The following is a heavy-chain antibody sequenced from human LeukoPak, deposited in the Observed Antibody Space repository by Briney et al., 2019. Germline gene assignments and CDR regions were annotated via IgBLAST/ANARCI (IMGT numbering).Heavy chain of an antibody. J-gene: IGHJ3*01. D-gene: IGHD3-3*01. CDR1: GFTFSSYP. CDR3: ARESGWGLPHAFDF. V-gene: IGHV3-30-3*01. CDR2: ISYDGSKI. Sequence: GGSLRLSCAASGFTFSSYPLHWVRQAPGKGLEWVTLISYDGSKIYYADSVKGRITISRDNSKNTLYLQMNSLRAEDTALYYCARESGWGLPHAFDFWGQGTMVTVSS.